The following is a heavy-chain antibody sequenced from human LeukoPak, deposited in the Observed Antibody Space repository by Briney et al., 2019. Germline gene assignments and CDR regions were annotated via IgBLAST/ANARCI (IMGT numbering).Heavy chain of an antibody. J-gene: IGHJ4*02. V-gene: IGHV4-59*08. Sequence: SETLSLTCTVSGGSISSYYWSWIRQPPGKGLEWIGYIYYSGSTNYNPSLKSRVTISVDTSKNQFSLKLCSVTAADTAVYYCARQGGYDSSGYYYLDYWGQGTLVTVSS. D-gene: IGHD3-22*01. CDR1: GGSISSYY. CDR3: ARQGGYDSSGYYYLDY. CDR2: IYYSGST.